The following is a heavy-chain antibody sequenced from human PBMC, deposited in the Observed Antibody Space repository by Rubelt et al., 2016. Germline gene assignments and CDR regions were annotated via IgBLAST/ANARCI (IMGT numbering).Heavy chain of an antibody. Sequence: QVQLQQWGAGLLKPSETLSLTCAVYGGSFSGYYWSWIRQPPGKGLEWIGEINHSGSTNYNPSLKSRVTISVDTSKNQFSLRWSSVTAADTAVYHGAGDPTPMAPFNWCFDLWGRGTLVTVSS. D-gene: IGHD5-18*01. V-gene: IGHV4-34*01. J-gene: IGHJ2*01. CDR1: GGSFSGYY. CDR2: INHSGST. CDR3: AGDPTPMAPFNWCFDL.